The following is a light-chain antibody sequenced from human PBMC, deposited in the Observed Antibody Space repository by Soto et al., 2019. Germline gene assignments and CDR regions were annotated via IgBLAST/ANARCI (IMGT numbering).Light chain of an antibody. V-gene: IGKV1-5*03. CDR2: KAS. J-gene: IGKJ2*01. Sequence: DIQMTQSPSTLPASVGDRVTITCRASQTISSWLAWYQQKPGKAPKLLIYKASTLKSGVPSRFSGSGSGTDFTLTISSLQPEDFATYYCQQSYSAPYTFGQGTKVDI. CDR1: QTISSW. CDR3: QQSYSAPYT.